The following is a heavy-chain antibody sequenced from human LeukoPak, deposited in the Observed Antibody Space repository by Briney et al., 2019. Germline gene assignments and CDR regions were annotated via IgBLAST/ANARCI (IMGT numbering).Heavy chain of an antibody. D-gene: IGHD2-15*01. CDR1: GYTFTGYY. CDR3: ARERYCSGGSCYRIVDY. J-gene: IGHJ4*02. CDR2: INPNSGGT. V-gene: IGHV1-2*02. Sequence: ASVTVSCKASGYTFTGYYMHWVRQAPGQGLEWMGWINPNSGGTNYAQKFQGRVTMTRDTSISTAYMELSRLRSDDTAVYYCARERYCSGGSCYRIVDYWGQGTLVTVSS.